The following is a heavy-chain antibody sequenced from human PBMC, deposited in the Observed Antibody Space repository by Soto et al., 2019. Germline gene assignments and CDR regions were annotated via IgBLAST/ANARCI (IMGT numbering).Heavy chain of an antibody. CDR3: ARRYCSGGSCYSFAFDI. Sequence: QLQLQESGPGLVKPSETLSLTCTVSGGSISSSSYYWGWIRQPPGKGLEWIGSTYYSGSTYYNPSLNSRVTISVGPSKNQFSLKVSSVAAADTAVYYCARRYCSGGSCYSFAFDIWGQGTMVTVSS. CDR2: TYYSGST. D-gene: IGHD2-15*01. CDR1: GGSISSSSYY. V-gene: IGHV4-39*01. J-gene: IGHJ3*02.